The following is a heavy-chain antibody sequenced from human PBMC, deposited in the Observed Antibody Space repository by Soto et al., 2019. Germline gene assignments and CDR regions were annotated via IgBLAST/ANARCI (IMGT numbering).Heavy chain of an antibody. J-gene: IGHJ6*02. CDR1: GYTFTSYA. CDR3: AREPSYYGMDV. CDR2: INAGNGNT. V-gene: IGHV1-3*05. Sequence: QVQLVQSGAEEKKPGASVKVSCKASGYTFTSYAMHWVRQAPGQRLEWMGWINAGNGNTKYSQKFQGRVTITRDTSASTAYMDLSSLRSEDTAVYYCAREPSYYGMDVWGQGTTVTVSS.